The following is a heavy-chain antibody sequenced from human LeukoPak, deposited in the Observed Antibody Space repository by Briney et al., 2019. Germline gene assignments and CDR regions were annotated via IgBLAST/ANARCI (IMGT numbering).Heavy chain of an antibody. V-gene: IGHV4-59*01. CDR3: ARVTLGYSYGSFDY. D-gene: IGHD5-18*01. Sequence: PSETLSLTCTGSGGSITNYNWSWLRQPPGKGLEWIGYIYYTGSTNYNPSLSSRVTISSDTSKNQFSLTLRSVTAADSAVYYCARVTLGYSYGSFDYWGQGTLVTVSS. J-gene: IGHJ4*02. CDR1: GGSITNYN. CDR2: IYYTGST.